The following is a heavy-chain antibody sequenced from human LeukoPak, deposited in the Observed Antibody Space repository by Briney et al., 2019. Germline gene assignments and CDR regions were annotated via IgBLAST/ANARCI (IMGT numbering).Heavy chain of an antibody. V-gene: IGHV4-4*07. Sequence: SETLSLTCTVSGGSISSYYWSWIRQPAGKGLEWIGRIYTSGSTNYNPSLKSRVTMSVDTSKNQFSLKLSSVTAADTAVYYCARPGEGPRYSNYVRRQYYFDYWGQGTLVTVSS. CDR1: GGSISSYY. CDR2: IYTSGST. D-gene: IGHD4-11*01. J-gene: IGHJ4*02. CDR3: ARPGEGPRYSNYVRRQYYFDY.